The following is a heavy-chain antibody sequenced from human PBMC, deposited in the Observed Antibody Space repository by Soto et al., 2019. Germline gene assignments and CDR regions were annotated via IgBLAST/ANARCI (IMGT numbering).Heavy chain of an antibody. CDR3: AKSGHYYYYGMDV. CDR1: GFTFSSYA. D-gene: IGHD3-10*01. V-gene: IGHV3-23*01. Sequence: EVQLLESGGGLVQPGGSLRLSCAASGFTFSSYAMSWVRQAPGKGLEWVSAISGSGGSTYYADSVKGRFTISRDNSKNTLYLQMNSLRAEDTAVHYCAKSGHYYYYGMDVWGQGTTVTVSS. J-gene: IGHJ6*02. CDR2: ISGSGGST.